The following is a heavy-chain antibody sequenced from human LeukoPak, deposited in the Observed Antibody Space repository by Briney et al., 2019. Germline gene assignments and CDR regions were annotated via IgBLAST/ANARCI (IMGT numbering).Heavy chain of an antibody. D-gene: IGHD3-10*02. CDR3: GNKQGCSGSYYDY. V-gene: IGHV3-23*01. Sequence: GGSLRLSCAASGFTFTSYAMSWVRQAPGKGLEWVSAISSNGGSTDYADSVKGRFTISRDNSKNTVYLQMNSLRAEDTAVYYCGNKQGCSGSYYDYWGQGALVTVSS. J-gene: IGHJ4*02. CDR1: GFTFTSYA. CDR2: ISSNGGST.